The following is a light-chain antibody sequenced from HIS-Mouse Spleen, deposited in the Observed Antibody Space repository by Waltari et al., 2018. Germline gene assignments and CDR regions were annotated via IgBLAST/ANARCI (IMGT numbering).Light chain of an antibody. CDR1: AFPKQY. CDR3: YSTDSSGNHRV. Sequence: SYELTPPPSVSVSPGQTARITCSGDAFPKQYAYWYQPKSGQAPVLVIYEDSKRPSGIPERFSGSSSGTMATLTISGAQVEDEADYYCYSTDSSGNHRVFGGGTKLTVL. V-gene: IGLV3-10*01. J-gene: IGLJ2*01. CDR2: EDS.